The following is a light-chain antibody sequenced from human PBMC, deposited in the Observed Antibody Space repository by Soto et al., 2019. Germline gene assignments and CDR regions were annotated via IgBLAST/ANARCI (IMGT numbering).Light chain of an antibody. CDR1: QTISGNY. J-gene: IGKJ2*02. V-gene: IGKV3D-7*01. CDR2: GAS. CDR3: HQNYDLPWT. Sequence: EIAVTQSPASLSLSPGESVTLSCRTSQTISGNYLSWYQRRPGQAPRLLIFGASIRATDIPARFSGSGSGRDFTRAITSLEPEDLAVYYCHQNYDLPWTLVQGTKLEMK.